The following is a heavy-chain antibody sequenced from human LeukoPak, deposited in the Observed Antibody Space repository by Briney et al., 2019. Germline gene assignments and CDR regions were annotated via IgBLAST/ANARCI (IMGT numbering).Heavy chain of an antibody. D-gene: IGHD2-15*01. CDR2: IFPIFGTA. CDR1: GGTFSSYA. CDR3: ARSCSGGSCPFDY. J-gene: IGHJ4*02. Sequence: SVKVSCKASGGTFSSYAISWVRQAPGQGLEWMGGIFPIFGTANYAQKFQGRVTITADESTSTAYMELSSLRSEDTAVYYCARSCSGGSCPFDYWGQGTLVTVSS. V-gene: IGHV1-69*01.